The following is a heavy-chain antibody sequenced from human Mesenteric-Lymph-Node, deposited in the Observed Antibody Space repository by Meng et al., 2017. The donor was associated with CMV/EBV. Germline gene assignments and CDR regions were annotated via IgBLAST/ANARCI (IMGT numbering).Heavy chain of an antibody. Sequence: GESLKISCAASGFTFSSYSMNWVRQAPGKGLEWVAVISYDGSNKYYADSVKGRFTISRDNARNTLFLQMNSLRAEDTAVYYCAREGAGDAYHFDYWGQGRLVTVSS. CDR1: GFTFSSYS. J-gene: IGHJ4*02. D-gene: IGHD4-17*01. CDR3: AREGAGDAYHFDY. CDR2: ISYDGSNK. V-gene: IGHV3-30*03.